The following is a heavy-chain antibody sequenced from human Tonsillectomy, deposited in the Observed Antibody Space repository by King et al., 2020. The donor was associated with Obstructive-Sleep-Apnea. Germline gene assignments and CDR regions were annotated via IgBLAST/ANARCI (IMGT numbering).Heavy chain of an antibody. V-gene: IGHV2-5*01. D-gene: IGHD6-19*01. Sequence: TLKESGPSLVKPTQTLTLTCTFSGFSLSPSGVGVGCILQAPGNALEWLALIYLYDVNRYSPSLKSRLTITKDTSENQVVLTMTNMDPVDTATYYCAHRSSGGPSGFDYWGQGTLVTVSS. CDR2: IYLYDVN. CDR3: AHRSSGGPSGFDY. CDR1: GFSLSPSGVG. J-gene: IGHJ4*02.